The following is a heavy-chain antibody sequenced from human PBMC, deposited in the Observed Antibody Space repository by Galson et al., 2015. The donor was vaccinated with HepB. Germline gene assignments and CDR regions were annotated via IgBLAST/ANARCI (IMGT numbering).Heavy chain of an antibody. V-gene: IGHV1-69*13. Sequence: SVKVSCKASGGTFSSYAICWVRQAPGQGLEWMGGIIPIFGTANYAQKFQGRVTITADESTSTAYMELSSLRSEDTAVYYCARARDYSGVPNPMDVWGKGTTVTVSS. CDR2: IIPIFGTA. J-gene: IGHJ6*03. D-gene: IGHD4-11*01. CDR1: GGTFSSYA. CDR3: ARARDYSGVPNPMDV.